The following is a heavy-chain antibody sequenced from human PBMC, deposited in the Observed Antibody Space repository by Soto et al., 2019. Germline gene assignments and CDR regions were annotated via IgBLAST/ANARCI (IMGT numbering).Heavy chain of an antibody. CDR2: INAGSGNT. J-gene: IGHJ4*02. CDR1: GYTFTSYA. D-gene: IGHD6-19*01. CDR3: AREYSSGWSKD. Sequence: ASVKVSCKASGYTFTSYARHWVRQAPGQRLEWMGIINAGSGNTKYSQKFQGRVTMTRNTSISTAYMELSSLRSEDTAVYYCAREYSSGWSKDWGQGTLVTVSS. V-gene: IGHV1-3*01.